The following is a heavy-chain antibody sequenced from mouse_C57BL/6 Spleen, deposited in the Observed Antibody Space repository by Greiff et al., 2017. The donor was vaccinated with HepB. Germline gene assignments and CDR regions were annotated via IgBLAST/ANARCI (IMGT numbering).Heavy chain of an antibody. CDR2: INPNNGGT. D-gene: IGHD2-1*01. CDR3: ARPDGNYEAWFAY. CDR1: GYTFTDYY. J-gene: IGHJ3*01. Sequence: VQLQQSGPELVKPGASVKISCKASGYTFTDYYMNWVKQSHGKSLEWIGDINPNNGGTSYNQKFKGKATLTVDKSSSTAYMELRSLTSEDSAVYYCARPDGNYEAWFAYWGQGTLVTVSA. V-gene: IGHV1-26*01.